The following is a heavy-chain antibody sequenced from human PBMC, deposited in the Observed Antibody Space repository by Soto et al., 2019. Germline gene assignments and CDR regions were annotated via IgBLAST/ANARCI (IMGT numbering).Heavy chain of an antibody. Sequence: EVQLLESGGGLVQPGGSQGLSCAASGFTFSSYAMSWVRQAPGRGLEWVSAISGSGGSTYYADSVKGRFTISRDNSKNTLFLQMNSLRAEDTAVYYCAKDRMEVPAAMRRPRVGGQGTLVTVSS. D-gene: IGHD2-2*01. V-gene: IGHV3-23*01. CDR2: ISGSGGST. CDR1: GFTFSSYA. J-gene: IGHJ4*02. CDR3: AKDRMEVPAAMRRPRV.